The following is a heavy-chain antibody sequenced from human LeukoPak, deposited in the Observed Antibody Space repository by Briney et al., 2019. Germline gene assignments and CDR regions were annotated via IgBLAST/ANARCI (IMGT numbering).Heavy chain of an antibody. Sequence: PSETLSLTCGVSGGSISGTNWWSWVRQPPGQGLEWIGEISLRGLTNYNPSLRSRLTMSLDESKNQVSLNLTSVTAADTAVYYCSRESGPFSPFGFWGQGTLLTVSS. CDR1: GGSISGTNW. CDR2: ISLRGLT. CDR3: SRESGPFSPFGF. J-gene: IGHJ4*02. V-gene: IGHV4-4*02. D-gene: IGHD1-26*01.